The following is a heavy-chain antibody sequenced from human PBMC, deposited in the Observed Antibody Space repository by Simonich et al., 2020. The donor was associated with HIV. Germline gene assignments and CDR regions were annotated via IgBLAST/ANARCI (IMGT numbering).Heavy chain of an antibody. J-gene: IGHJ4*02. V-gene: IGHV5-51*03. CDR2: IYPGDSYT. D-gene: IGHD3-9*01. CDR3: VSRAEDILTGSGGGGYFDY. CDR1: GYSFTSYW. Sequence: EMQLVQSGAEVNKPGESLKISCKGSGYSFTSYWIGWVRPMPGKGLEWLGIIYPGDSYTRYSPYFQGQVTVSADKSISTAYLQWSSLKASDTAMYYCVSRAEDILTGSGGGGYFDYWGQGTLVTVSS.